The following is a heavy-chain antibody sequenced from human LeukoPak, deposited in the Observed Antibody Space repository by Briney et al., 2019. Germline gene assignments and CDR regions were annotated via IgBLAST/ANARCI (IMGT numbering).Heavy chain of an antibody. CDR2: ISSSSSYI. J-gene: IGHJ4*02. Sequence: GGSLRLSCAASGFTFSSYSMNWVRQAPGKGLGWVSSISSSSSYIYYADSVKGRFTISRDNAKNSLYLQMNSLRAEDTAVYYCATGPPRDDYGDYPPRDYWGQGTLVTVSS. V-gene: IGHV3-21*01. CDR3: ATGPPRDDYGDYPPRDY. CDR1: GFTFSSYS. D-gene: IGHD4-17*01.